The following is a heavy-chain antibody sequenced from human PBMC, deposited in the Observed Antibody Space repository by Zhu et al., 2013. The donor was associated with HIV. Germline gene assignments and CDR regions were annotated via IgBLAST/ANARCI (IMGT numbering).Heavy chain of an antibody. Sequence: QSLLMQSGPEVRKPGASVKISCQSSGYTFSDFGVSWVRQAPGRGPEWMGWISAFNGNTNYAQKLQGRVTMTTDTSTNTVYMELSSLRSDDTAVYYCARDEDSSSSGFDFWGQGTLVTVSS. V-gene: IGHV1-18*01. CDR1: GYTFSDFG. CDR3: ARDEDSSSSGFDF. J-gene: IGHJ4*02. CDR2: ISAFNGNT. D-gene: IGHD6-6*01.